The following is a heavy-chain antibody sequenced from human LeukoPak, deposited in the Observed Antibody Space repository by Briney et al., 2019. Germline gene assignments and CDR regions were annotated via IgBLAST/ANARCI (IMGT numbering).Heavy chain of an antibody. Sequence: GGSLRLSCAASGFTFSSYWMHWVRQAPGKGLVWVSRINSDGSNTNYADSVKGRFTISRDNAKNTLSLQMNSLTAEDTAVYYCAGDELEEAFDIWGQGTMVTVSS. CDR1: GFTFSSYW. J-gene: IGHJ3*02. D-gene: IGHD6-6*01. V-gene: IGHV3-74*01. CDR3: AGDELEEAFDI. CDR2: INSDGSNT.